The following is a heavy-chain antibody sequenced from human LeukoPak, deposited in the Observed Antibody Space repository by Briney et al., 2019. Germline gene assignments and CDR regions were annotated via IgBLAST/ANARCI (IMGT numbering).Heavy chain of an antibody. CDR3: ARVTLWFGARSAFDI. V-gene: IGHV4-34*01. CDR1: GDSFSGYY. Sequence: SETLSLTCAVYGDSFSGYYWSWIRQPPGKGLEWIGEINHGGSTNYNPSLKSRVTISVDTSKNQFSLKLSSVTAADTAVYYCARVTLWFGARSAFDIWGQGTMVSVSS. J-gene: IGHJ3*02. D-gene: IGHD3-10*01. CDR2: INHGGST.